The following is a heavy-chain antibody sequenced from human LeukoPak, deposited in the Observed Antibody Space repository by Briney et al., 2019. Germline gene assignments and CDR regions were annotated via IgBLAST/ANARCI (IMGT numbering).Heavy chain of an antibody. J-gene: IGHJ4*02. CDR2: IIPILGIA. CDR1: VGTFSSYT. Sequence: SVNVSCKTSVGTFSSYTSSWGRQAPGQELEWMGRIIPILGIANYAQKFQGRVTITADKSTSTAYMGLSSLRSEDTAVYYCARGGSYSSGWYRFDYWGKGPLVTVSS. CDR3: ARGGSYSSGWYRFDY. D-gene: IGHD6-19*01. V-gene: IGHV1-69*02.